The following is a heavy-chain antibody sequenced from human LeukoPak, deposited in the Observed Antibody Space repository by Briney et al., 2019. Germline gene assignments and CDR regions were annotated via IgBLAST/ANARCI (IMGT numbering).Heavy chain of an antibody. D-gene: IGHD3-3*01. CDR1: GFSFRDYW. CDR2: ITPDGSGK. V-gene: IGHV3-7*01. Sequence: GGSLRLSCAASGFSFRDYWMSWVRQAPGKGLEWVADITPDGSGKTYVDSVKGRFTASRDNAKQSLYVQMDTLTAEDTAVYYCARDYDFWSGSAFDYWGQGTLVTVSS. CDR3: ARDYDFWSGSAFDY. J-gene: IGHJ4*02.